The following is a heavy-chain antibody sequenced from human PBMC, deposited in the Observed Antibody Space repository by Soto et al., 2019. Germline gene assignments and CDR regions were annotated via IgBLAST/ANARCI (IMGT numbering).Heavy chain of an antibody. J-gene: IGHJ4*02. CDR2: ISAYNGNT. CDR3: ATELSYYYGSGSISYDY. D-gene: IGHD3-10*01. CDR1: GYTFTSYG. Sequence: ASVKVSCKASGYTFTSYGISWVRQAPGQGLEWMGWISAYNGNTNYAQKLQGRVTMTTDTSTSTAYMEQRSLRSDDTAVYYCATELSYYYGSGSISYDYWGQGTLVTVSS. V-gene: IGHV1-18*01.